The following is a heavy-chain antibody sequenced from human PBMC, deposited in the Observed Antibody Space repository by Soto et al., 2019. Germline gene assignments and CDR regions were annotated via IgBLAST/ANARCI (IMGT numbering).Heavy chain of an antibody. CDR3: ARDHPRTHSYPFDY. D-gene: IGHD5-18*01. Sequence: QVQLVQSGAEVKKPGASVKISCKASGFSFTRYLIHWVRQAPGLGLEWMGFISPSVGRTTSAQQFQGRLFLTSDTSTSTVYMELNSLQSEDTAVYYCARDHPRTHSYPFDYWGQGSLVTVSS. V-gene: IGHV1-46*03. CDR1: GFSFTRYL. CDR2: ISPSVGRT. J-gene: IGHJ4*02.